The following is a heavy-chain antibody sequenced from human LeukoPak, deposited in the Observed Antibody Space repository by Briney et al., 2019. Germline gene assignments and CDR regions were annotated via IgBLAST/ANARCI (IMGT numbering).Heavy chain of an antibody. Sequence: GVSLKFSCTGSAYSFPSYSIGWVRQMPRQGLEWMGIIYPSDSDTRYSPSYQGQVTISADKSISTAYLQWSSLKASDTAMYYCAGHSGSYFGGGLDYWGQGTLVTVSS. CDR3: AGHSGSYFGGGLDY. CDR1: AYSFPSYS. V-gene: IGHV5-51*01. D-gene: IGHD1-26*01. J-gene: IGHJ4*02. CDR2: IYPSDSDT.